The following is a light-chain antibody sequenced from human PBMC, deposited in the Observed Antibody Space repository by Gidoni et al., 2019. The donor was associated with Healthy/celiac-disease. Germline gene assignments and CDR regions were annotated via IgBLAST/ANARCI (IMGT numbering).Light chain of an antibody. V-gene: IGKV1-5*03. CDR3: QQYNSYSYT. CDR2: KAS. Sequence: ISSWLAWYQQKPGKAPKLLIYKASSLESGVPSRFSGSGSGTEFTLTISSLQPDDFATYYCQQYNSYSYTFGQGTKLEIK. J-gene: IGKJ2*01. CDR1: ISSW.